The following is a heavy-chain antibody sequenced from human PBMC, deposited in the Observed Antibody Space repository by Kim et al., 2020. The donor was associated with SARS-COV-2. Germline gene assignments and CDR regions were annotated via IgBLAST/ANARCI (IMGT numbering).Heavy chain of an antibody. D-gene: IGHD1-26*01. J-gene: IGHJ5*02. V-gene: IGHV4-59*01. CDR2: IYYSGST. CDR1: GGSISSYY. Sequence: SETLSLTCTVSGGSISSYYWSWIRQPPGKGLEWIGYIYYSGSTNYNLSLKSRVTISADTSKNQFSLKLSSVTAADTAVYYCAREERDRYSGSDGWFDPWGQETLVTVSS. CDR3: AREERDRYSGSDGWFDP.